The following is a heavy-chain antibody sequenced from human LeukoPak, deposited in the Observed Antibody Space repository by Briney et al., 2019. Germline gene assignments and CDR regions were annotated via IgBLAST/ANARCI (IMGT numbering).Heavy chain of an antibody. V-gene: IGHV4-39*07. CDR3: ARWGLYGDYVYYFDY. D-gene: IGHD4-17*01. Sequence: SETLSLTCTVSGGSISSSSYYWGWIRQPPGKGLEWIGSFYYSGSTYYNPSLKSRVTISVDTSKNQFSLKLSSVTAADTAVYYCARWGLYGDYVYYFDYWGQGTLVTVSS. CDR2: FYYSGST. CDR1: GGSISSSSYY. J-gene: IGHJ4*02.